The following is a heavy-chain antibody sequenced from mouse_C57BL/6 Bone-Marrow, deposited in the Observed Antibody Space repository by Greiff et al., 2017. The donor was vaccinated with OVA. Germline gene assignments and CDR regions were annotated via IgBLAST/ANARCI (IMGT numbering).Heavy chain of an antibody. D-gene: IGHD3-2*02. Sequence: QVQLQQSGAELVRPGTSVKMSCKASGYTFTNYWIGWAKQRPGHGLEWIGDIYPGGGYTNYNEKFKGKATLTADKSSSTAYMQCSSLTSEDSAIYYCGRLKHRPPYFDYWGQGTTLTVSS. CDR1: GYTFTNYW. J-gene: IGHJ2*01. CDR2: IYPGGGYT. CDR3: GRLKHRPPYFDY. V-gene: IGHV1-63*01.